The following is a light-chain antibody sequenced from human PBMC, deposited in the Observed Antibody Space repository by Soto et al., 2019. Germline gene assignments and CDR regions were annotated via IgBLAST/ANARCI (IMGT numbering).Light chain of an antibody. CDR3: CSYTCDHPRFYV. CDR2: DVG. Sequence: QSVLTQPASVSGSPGQSITISCTGTRSDFGNYNFVSWYQHHPGKAPKLIIYDVGSRPSGVSNRFSGSKSGNTASLAIYGLQAEDEADYCCSYTCDHPRFYVFGTGTRSPS. J-gene: IGLJ1*01. V-gene: IGLV2-14*03. CDR1: RSDFGNYNF.